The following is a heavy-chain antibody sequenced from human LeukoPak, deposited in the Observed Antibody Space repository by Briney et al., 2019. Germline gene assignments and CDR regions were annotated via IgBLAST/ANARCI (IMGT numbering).Heavy chain of an antibody. J-gene: IGHJ4*02. V-gene: IGHV4-61*02. D-gene: IGHD3-10*01. CDR3: ARLLLWFGELSSTHFDY. Sequence: SETLSLPCTVSGGSISSGSYYWSWIRQPAGEGLEWIGRIYTSGSTNYNPSLKSRVTISVATSKHQFSLKLSSVTAADTAVYYCARLLLWFGELSSTHFDYWGQGTLVTVSS. CDR1: GGSISSGSYY. CDR2: IYTSGST.